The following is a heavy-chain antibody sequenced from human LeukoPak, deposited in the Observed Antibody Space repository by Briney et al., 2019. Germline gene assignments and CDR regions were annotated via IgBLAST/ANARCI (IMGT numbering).Heavy chain of an antibody. CDR3: ARAVGYCSSTSCQIETDY. Sequence: PGGSLRLSCVGSGFSLSGDWMTWVRQAPGKGLEWVSSISSSSSYIYYADSVKGRFTISRDNAKNSLYLQMNSLRAEDTAVYYCARAVGYCSSTSCQIETDYWGQGTLVTVSS. CDR1: GFSLSGDW. V-gene: IGHV3-21*01. CDR2: ISSSSSYI. D-gene: IGHD2-2*01. J-gene: IGHJ4*02.